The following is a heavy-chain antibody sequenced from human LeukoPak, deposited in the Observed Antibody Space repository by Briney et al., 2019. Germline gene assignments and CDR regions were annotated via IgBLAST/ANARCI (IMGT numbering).Heavy chain of an antibody. CDR2: LSYDETSE. Sequence: GWSLRLSCAASGCTFSTYAMHWVRQAPGKGLEGVAVLSYDETSEYYAYSVRGRFTISRDHSKTILSLQMNSMRHEATAFYYCARDRRDGNNLAYHFDYWGQGTLVTVSS. CDR3: ARDRRDGNNLAYHFDY. CDR1: GCTFSTYA. J-gene: IGHJ4*01. D-gene: IGHD5-24*01. V-gene: IGHV3-30*04.